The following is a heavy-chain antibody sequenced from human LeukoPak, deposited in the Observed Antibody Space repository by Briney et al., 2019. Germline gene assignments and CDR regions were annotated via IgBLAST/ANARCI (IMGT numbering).Heavy chain of an antibody. Sequence: PGGSLRLSCAASGFTFSNYAMSWVRQAPGKGLEWVSSINGRGGSTYYADSVKGRFTISRDNSKNTLYLQMNSLRAEDTAVYYCAKTYYYDSSGCCFDYWGQGTLVTVSS. J-gene: IGHJ4*02. D-gene: IGHD3-22*01. CDR3: AKTYYYDSSGCCFDY. CDR1: GFTFSNYA. V-gene: IGHV3-23*01. CDR2: INGRGGST.